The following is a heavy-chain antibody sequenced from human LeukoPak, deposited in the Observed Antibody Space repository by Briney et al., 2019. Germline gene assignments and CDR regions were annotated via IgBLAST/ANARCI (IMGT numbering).Heavy chain of an antibody. CDR2: IYRDGST. D-gene: IGHD4-17*01. V-gene: IGHV3-53*01. CDR3: ARDSGDGDYEPLDS. J-gene: IGHJ4*02. Sequence: GGSLRLPCAASGFSVSSTYMNWVRQAPGKGLEWVSIIYRDGSTYYADYVKGRFTISGDNSKNTLYLQMSSLRVEDTAMYYCARDSGDGDYEPLDSWGQGTLDTVSS. CDR1: GFSVSSTY.